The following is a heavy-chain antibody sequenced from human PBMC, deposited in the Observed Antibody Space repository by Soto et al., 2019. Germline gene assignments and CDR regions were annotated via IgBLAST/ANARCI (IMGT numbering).Heavy chain of an antibody. CDR3: ARDPSGVARFWFDP. Sequence: QVQLLESGGDLVKPGGSLRLSCAASGFTFSGFYMSWIRQTPGKGLEWLSYISSSGTYTNYADSVKGRFTISRDNAKNSLYLQMNSLRAEDTAVYYCARDPSGVARFWFDPWGQGSLVTVSS. CDR1: GFTFSGFY. CDR2: ISSSGTYT. J-gene: IGHJ5*02. V-gene: IGHV3-11*06. D-gene: IGHD3-10*01.